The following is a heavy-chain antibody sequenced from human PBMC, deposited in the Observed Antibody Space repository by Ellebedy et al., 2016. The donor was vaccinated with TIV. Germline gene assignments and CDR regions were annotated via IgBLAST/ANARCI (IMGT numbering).Heavy chain of an antibody. V-gene: IGHV3-43*01. J-gene: IGHJ5*02. Sequence: GGSLRLXCAASGFTFDDYTMHWVRQAPGKGLEWVSLISWDGGSTYYADSVKGRFTISRDNSKNSLYLQMNSLRTEDTALYYCAKDAWFGAFDPWGQGTLVTVSS. CDR2: ISWDGGST. CDR1: GFTFDDYT. D-gene: IGHD3-10*01. CDR3: AKDAWFGAFDP.